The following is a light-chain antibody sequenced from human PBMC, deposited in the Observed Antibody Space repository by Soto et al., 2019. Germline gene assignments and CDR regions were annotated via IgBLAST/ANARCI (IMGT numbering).Light chain of an antibody. V-gene: IGKV3-15*01. CDR2: GAS. CDR3: QQYNNWPRT. J-gene: IGKJ1*01. CDR1: QSVSSN. Sequence: EIVMTQYPATLSVSPGERATLSCRASQSVSSNLAWYQQKPGQAPRLLIYGASTRATGIPAWFSGSGSGTEFTLTISSLQSEDFAVYYCQQYNNWPRTFGQGTKVEI.